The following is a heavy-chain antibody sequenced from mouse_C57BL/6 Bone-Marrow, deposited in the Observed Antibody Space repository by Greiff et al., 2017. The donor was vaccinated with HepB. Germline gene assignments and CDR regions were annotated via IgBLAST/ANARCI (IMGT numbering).Heavy chain of an antibody. CDR1: EYEFPSHD. V-gene: IGHV5-2*03. D-gene: IGHD3-2*02. CDR2: INSDGGST. J-gene: IGHJ4*01. CDR3: ARHGSGWRSYYAMDY. Sequence: EVMLVESGGGLVQPGESLKLSCESNEYEFPSHDMSWVRKTPEKRLELVAAINSDGGSTYYPDTMERRFIISRDKTKKTLYLQMSSLRSEDTALYYCARHGSGWRSYYAMDYWGQGTSVTVSS.